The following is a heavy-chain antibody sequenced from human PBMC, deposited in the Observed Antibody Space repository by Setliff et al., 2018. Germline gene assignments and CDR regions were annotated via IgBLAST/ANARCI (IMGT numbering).Heavy chain of an antibody. V-gene: IGHV4-38-2*01. CDR3: ARHHGIVGYYGSRTYHYFDP. CDR1: DFSVSSVYY. CDR2: VYYSGST. Sequence: PSETLSLTCAVSDFSVSSVYYWGWIRQPPGKGLEWIANVYYSGSTYYNPSLEGRVTISVDTSKNQFSLRLSSVDASDTATYYCARHHGIVGYYGSRTYHYFDPWGRGTLVTVSS. J-gene: IGHJ5*02. D-gene: IGHD3-10*01.